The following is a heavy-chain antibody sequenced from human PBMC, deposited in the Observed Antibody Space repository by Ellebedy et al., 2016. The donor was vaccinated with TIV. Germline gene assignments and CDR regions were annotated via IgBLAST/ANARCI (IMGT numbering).Heavy chain of an antibody. D-gene: IGHD3-10*01. CDR1: GYTFTAYY. Sequence: ASVKVSCXASGYTFTAYYMHWVRQAPGQGLEWMGWISPNSGVTSYAQKFQGRVTMTRDISISTAYMALSRLRSDNTAVYYCTRDLMIRGVMYWFDSWGQGTLVTVSS. J-gene: IGHJ5*01. CDR3: TRDLMIRGVMYWFDS. V-gene: IGHV1-2*02. CDR2: ISPNSGVT.